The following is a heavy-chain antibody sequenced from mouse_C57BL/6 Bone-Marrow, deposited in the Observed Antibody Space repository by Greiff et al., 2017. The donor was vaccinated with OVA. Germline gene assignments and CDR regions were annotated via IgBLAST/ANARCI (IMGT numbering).Heavy chain of an antibody. CDR2: IDPSDSYT. CDR1: GYTFTSYW. J-gene: IGHJ2*01. V-gene: IGHV1-69*01. D-gene: IGHD2-1*01. Sequence: VQLQESGAELVMPGASVKLSCKASGYTFTSYWMHWVKQRPGQGLEWIGEIDPSDSYTNYNQKFKGKSTLTVDKSSSTAYMQLSSLTSEDSAVYYCARRAIYYCNYVDYWGQGTTLTVSS. CDR3: ARRAIYYCNYVDY.